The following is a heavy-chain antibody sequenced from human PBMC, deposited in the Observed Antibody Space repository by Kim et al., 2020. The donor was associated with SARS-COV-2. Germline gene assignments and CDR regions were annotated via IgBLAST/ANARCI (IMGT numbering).Heavy chain of an antibody. CDR2: IGSISSYK. CDR1: GFTFSNYG. CDR3: ARRGLRGTASAWSGLRLDY. Sequence: GGSLRLSCAASGFTFSNYGMNWVRQAPGKGLEWVSSIGSISSYKQYADSVKGRFTISRDNAKNSLYLQMNSLRVEDTAMYYCARRGLRGTASAWSGLRLDYWGQGALVTVSS. J-gene: IGHJ4*02. D-gene: IGHD6-19*01. V-gene: IGHV3-21*01.